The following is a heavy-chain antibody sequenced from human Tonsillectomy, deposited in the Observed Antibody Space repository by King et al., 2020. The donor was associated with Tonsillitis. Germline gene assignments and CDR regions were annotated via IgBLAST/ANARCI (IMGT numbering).Heavy chain of an antibody. CDR2: IIPILGIA. CDR1: GGTFSSYA. J-gene: IGHJ4*02. D-gene: IGHD1-7*01. CDR3: AREVVTGTTADYYFDY. V-gene: IGHV1-69*04. Sequence: QLVQSGAEVKKPGSSVKVSCKASGGTFSSYAISWVRQAPGQGLEWMGRIIPILGIANYAQKFQGRGTITADKSTSTAYMELSSLRSEDTAVYYCAREVVTGTTADYYFDYWGQGTLVTVSS.